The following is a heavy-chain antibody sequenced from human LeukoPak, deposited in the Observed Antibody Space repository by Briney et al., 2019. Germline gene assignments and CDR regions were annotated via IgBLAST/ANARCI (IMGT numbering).Heavy chain of an antibody. D-gene: IGHD2-8*01. CDR2: VFRLQTVRT. J-gene: IGHJ4*02. CDR1: DSSITSTYY. Sequence: PSETLSLTCTVSDSSITSTYYWAWFRQPPGKALEWIATVFRLQTVRTFNNPSLGSRVTMSLDPSHNQFSLNLTSVTAADTALYFCASVLHAPYLIASWGQGTLVTVSS. V-gene: IGHV4-38-2*02. CDR3: ASVLHAPYLIAS.